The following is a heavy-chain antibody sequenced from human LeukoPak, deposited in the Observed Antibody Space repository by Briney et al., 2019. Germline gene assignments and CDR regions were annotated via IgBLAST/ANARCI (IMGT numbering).Heavy chain of an antibody. V-gene: IGHV3-11*03. Sequence: GGSLRLSCAASGLTFSDYYMSWIRQAPGKGLEWVSYISSSSSYTNYADSVKGRFTISRDNAKNSLYLQMNSLRAEDTAVYYCARARIAVASHFDYWGQGTLVTVSS. D-gene: IGHD6-19*01. J-gene: IGHJ4*02. CDR2: ISSSSSYT. CDR1: GLTFSDYY. CDR3: ARARIAVASHFDY.